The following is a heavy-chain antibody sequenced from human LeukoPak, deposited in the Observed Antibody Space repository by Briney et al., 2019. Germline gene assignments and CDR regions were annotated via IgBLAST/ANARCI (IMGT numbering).Heavy chain of an antibody. V-gene: IGHV2-5*02. CDR3: AHLSKYCTSGVCYYFDY. Sequence: SGPTLVNPTQTLTLTCTFSGFSLSTSGVGVGWIRQPPGKALEWLALIYWDNDKRYSPSLKSRVTITKDTSKNQVVLRMTNMDPVDTATYYCAHLSKYCTSGVCYYFDYWGQGTLVTVSS. CDR1: GFSLSTSGVG. CDR2: IYWDNDK. J-gene: IGHJ4*02. D-gene: IGHD2-8*01.